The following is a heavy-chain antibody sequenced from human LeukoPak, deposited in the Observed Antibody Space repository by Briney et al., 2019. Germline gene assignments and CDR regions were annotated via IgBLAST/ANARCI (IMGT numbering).Heavy chain of an antibody. D-gene: IGHD6-19*01. Sequence: ASVKASCKASGYTFTIYGISWVRQAPGQGLEWMGWISAYNGNTNYAQKLQGRVTVTTDTSTSTAYMELRSLRSDDTAVYYCARVRIIAVEDYWGQGTLVTVSS. CDR2: ISAYNGNT. CDR1: GYTFTIYG. J-gene: IGHJ4*02. CDR3: ARVRIIAVEDY. V-gene: IGHV1-18*01.